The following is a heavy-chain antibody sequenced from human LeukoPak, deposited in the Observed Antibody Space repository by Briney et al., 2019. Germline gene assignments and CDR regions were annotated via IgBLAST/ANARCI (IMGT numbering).Heavy chain of an antibody. J-gene: IGHJ4*02. CDR1: GFTLSGYS. D-gene: IGHD6-13*01. CDR3: ARSSWHDY. CDR2: IKQDGSEK. V-gene: IGHV3-7*01. Sequence: GGSLRLSCAASGFTLSGYSMNWVRQAPGKGLEWVANIKQDGSEKYYVDSVKGRFTISRDNAKNSLYLQMNSLRAEDTAVYYCARSSWHDYWGQGTLVTVSS.